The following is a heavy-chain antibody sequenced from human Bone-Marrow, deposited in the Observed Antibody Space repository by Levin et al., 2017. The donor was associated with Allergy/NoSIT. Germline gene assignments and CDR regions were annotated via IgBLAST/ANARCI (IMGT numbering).Heavy chain of an antibody. Sequence: GESLKISCAASGFIFNIYPMHWVRQAPGKGLQYVSAISSDGRNTYYANSVKGRFTISRDNAKNTLYLQMGSLRGDDMAVYYCASGYCSGGSCPQDRWGRGTLVTVSS. J-gene: IGHJ5*02. CDR3: ASGYCSGGSCPQDR. CDR2: ISSDGRNT. CDR1: GFIFNIYP. D-gene: IGHD2-15*01. V-gene: IGHV3-64*01.